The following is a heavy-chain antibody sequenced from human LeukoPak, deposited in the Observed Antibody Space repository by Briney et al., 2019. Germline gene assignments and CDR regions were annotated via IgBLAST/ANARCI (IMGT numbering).Heavy chain of an antibody. D-gene: IGHD3-10*01. V-gene: IGHV4-61*03. J-gene: IGHJ5*02. CDR2: IYDTGST. CDR1: GGSISIRTYY. Sequence: SETLSLTCTVPGGSISIRTYYWTWIRQSPGRGLEWIGYIYDTGSTNYNPSLKSRVTISIDTSKNHFSLRLSSVTAADTAVYYCARGHDYYGSGRQSWFDPWGQGTLVTVSS. CDR3: ARGHDYYGSGRQSWFDP.